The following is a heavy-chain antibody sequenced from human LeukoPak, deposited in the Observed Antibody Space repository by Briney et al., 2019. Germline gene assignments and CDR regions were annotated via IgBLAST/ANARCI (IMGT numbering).Heavy chain of an antibody. J-gene: IGHJ6*02. V-gene: IGHV4-34*01. CDR2: INYSGST. Sequence: PSETLSLTCAVYGGSFSGYYWSWIRQPPGKGLEWIGEINYSGSTNYNPSLKSRVTISVDTSKNQFSLKLSSVTAADTAVYYCARQGYYYYGMDVWGQGTTVTVSS. CDR3: ARQGYYYYGMDV. CDR1: GGSFSGYY.